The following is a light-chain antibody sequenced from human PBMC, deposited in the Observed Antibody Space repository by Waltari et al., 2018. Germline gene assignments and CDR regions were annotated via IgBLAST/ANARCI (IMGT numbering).Light chain of an antibody. Sequence: QTAVPHEPSFSVSPGGTVTLTRALISDSLPSTSYATRYQQIPGQEPRTLVYKTNSGSSGVADRFSGSVLGNKAALTISGAQADDETDYYCLLYMGSGIWVFGGGTKLTVL. CDR3: LLYMGSGIWV. CDR1: SDSLPSTSY. CDR2: KTN. J-gene: IGLJ3*02. V-gene: IGLV8-61*01.